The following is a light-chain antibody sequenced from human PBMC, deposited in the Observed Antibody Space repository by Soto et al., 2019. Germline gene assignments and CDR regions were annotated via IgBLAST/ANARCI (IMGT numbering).Light chain of an antibody. CDR2: GAS. CDR1: QSVSSNY. J-gene: IGKJ1*01. Sequence: EIVLTQSPGTLSLSPGERATLSCRASQSVSSNYLAWYQQSPGQPPRLLIYGASSRATGIPDRFSGNGSGTDFTLTISRLEPEDFAVYYCQQYGRTPLTFGQGTKVEIE. CDR3: QQYGRTPLT. V-gene: IGKV3-20*01.